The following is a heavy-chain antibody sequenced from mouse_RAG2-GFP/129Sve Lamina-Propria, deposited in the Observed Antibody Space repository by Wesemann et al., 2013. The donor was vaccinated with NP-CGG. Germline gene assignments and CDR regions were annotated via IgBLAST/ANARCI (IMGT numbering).Heavy chain of an antibody. CDR3: ARVDDGYFPWYFDV. D-gene: IGHD2-3*01. J-gene: IGHJ1*03. CDR2: INPNNGGT. V-gene: IGHV1-26*01. CDR1: GYTFTDYY. Sequence: EVQLQQSGPELVKPGASVKISCKASGYTFTDYYMNWVKQSHGKSLEWIGDINPNNGGTSYNQKFKGKATLTADKSSSTAYMQFSSLTSEDSAIYYCARVDDGYFPWYFDVWGTGTTVTVSS.